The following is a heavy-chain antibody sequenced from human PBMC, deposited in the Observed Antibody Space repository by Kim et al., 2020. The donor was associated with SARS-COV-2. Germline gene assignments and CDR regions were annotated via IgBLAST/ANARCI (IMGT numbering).Heavy chain of an antibody. D-gene: IGHD3-10*01. J-gene: IGHJ2*01. CDR3: ARPPGRDWYFDL. Sequence: YSPSIQGQVTISADKSISTAYRQLSSLKASDTAMYCCARPPGRDWYFDLWGRGTLVTVSS. V-gene: IGHV5-51*01.